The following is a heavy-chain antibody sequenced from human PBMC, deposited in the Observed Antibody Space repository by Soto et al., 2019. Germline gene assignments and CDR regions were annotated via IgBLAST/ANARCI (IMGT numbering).Heavy chain of an antibody. CDR3: SRGSDSTGYWLGP. V-gene: IGHV4-31*03. J-gene: IGHJ5*02. CDR1: GSSINSYGHC. D-gene: IGHD2-8*02. CDR2: IYANGST. Sequence: SETLSLTCTVSGSSINSYGHCWSWGRQFPGKGVEWIGNIYANGSTYYLPSLKSRLTMSVETSKRQFSLKLKSVTSADTAVYFCSRGSDSTGYWLGPWGRGTPVTVSS.